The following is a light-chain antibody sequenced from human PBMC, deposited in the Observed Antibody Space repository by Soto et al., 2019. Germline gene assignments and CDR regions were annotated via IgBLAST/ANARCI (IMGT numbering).Light chain of an antibody. Sequence: AIQMTQSPSSLSASVGDRVTITCRASQAIRNDLAWYQQKPGKAPKVLIFAASTLESGVPSRFSGSGSGTHFTLTISSLQPDDFATYYCQQYNSYSFGQGTKVDIK. CDR3: QQYNSYS. V-gene: IGKV1-6*02. CDR2: AAS. J-gene: IGKJ1*01. CDR1: QAIRND.